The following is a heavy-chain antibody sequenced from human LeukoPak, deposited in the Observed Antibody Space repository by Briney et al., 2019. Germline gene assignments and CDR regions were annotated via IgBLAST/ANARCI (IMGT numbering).Heavy chain of an antibody. D-gene: IGHD3-22*01. CDR3: ARDRYDSSGYYYPPRGNAFDI. J-gene: IGHJ3*02. CDR1: GYTFTSYY. V-gene: IGHV1-46*01. Sequence: ASVKVSCKASGYTFTSYYMHWVRQAPGQGLEWMGIINPSGGSTSYAQKFQGRVTMTRDTSTSTVYMELSSLRSEDTAVYYCARDRYDSSGYYYPPRGNAFDIWGQGTMVTVSS. CDR2: INPSGGST.